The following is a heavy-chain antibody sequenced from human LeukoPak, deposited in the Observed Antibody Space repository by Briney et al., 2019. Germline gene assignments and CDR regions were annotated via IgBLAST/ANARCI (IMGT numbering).Heavy chain of an antibody. D-gene: IGHD3-22*01. CDR3: ARDPPRVTMIVVAPDY. Sequence: ASVKVSCKASGYTFTGYYMHWVRQAPGQGLEWMGWINPNSGGTNYAQKFKGRVTMTRDTSISTAYMELSRLRSDDTAVYYCARDPPRVTMIVVAPDYWGQGTLVTVSS. V-gene: IGHV1-2*02. CDR1: GYTFTGYY. J-gene: IGHJ4*02. CDR2: INPNSGGT.